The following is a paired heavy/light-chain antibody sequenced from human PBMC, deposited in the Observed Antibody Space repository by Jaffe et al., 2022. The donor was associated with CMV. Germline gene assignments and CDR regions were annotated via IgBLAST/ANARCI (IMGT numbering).Heavy chain of an antibody. CDR1: DGSFSGYY. V-gene: IGHV4-34*01. CDR2: INHSGRT. Sequence: QVHLQQWGAGLLKPSETLSLTCALYDGSFSGYYWSWIRQPPGKGLEWIGEINHSGRTNYNPSLKSRVTISVDTSKSQFSLKLTSVTAADTAAYYCARKYSGSYSNFDYWGQGILVTVSS. J-gene: IGHJ4*02. CDR3: ARKYSGSYSNFDY. D-gene: IGHD1-26*01.
Light chain of an antibody. CDR2: AAS. V-gene: IGKV1-39*01. CDR1: QSISNY. J-gene: IGKJ2*01. CDR3: QQSYSTLYT. Sequence: DIQMTQSPSSLSTSVGDRVTITCRASQSISNYLNWYQQKPEKAPKLLIYAASNLQSGVPSRFSGSGSGTDFTLTISSLQPEDFATYYCQQSYSTLYTFGQGTKLEIK.